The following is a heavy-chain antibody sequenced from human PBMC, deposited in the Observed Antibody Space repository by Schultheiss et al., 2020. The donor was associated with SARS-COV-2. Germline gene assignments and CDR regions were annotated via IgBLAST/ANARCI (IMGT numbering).Heavy chain of an antibody. V-gene: IGHV4-31*11. CDR3: ARPGGSSSWYVIDY. J-gene: IGHJ4*02. D-gene: IGHD6-13*01. CDR2: IYYSGST. Sequence: SETLSLTCAVYGGSFSGYYWSWIRQHPGKGLEWIGYIYYSGSTYYNPSLKSRVTISVDTSKNQFSLKLSSVTAADTAVYYCARPGGSSSWYVIDYWGQGTLVTVSS. CDR1: GGSFSGYY.